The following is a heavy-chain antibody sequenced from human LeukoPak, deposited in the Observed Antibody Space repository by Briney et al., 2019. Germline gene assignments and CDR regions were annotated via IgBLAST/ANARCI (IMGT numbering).Heavy chain of an antibody. V-gene: IGHV3-23*01. CDR3: AKDPYGTRYFDY. CDR2: LSGSGADT. CDR1: GFTFSSYS. J-gene: IGHJ4*02. Sequence: PGGSLRLSCAASGFTFSSYSINWVRQAPGKGLEWVSSLSGSGADTYYADSVKGRFTISRDNAKNTAYLQMNSLRAEDTAVYYCAKDPYGTRYFDYWGQGNLVTAS. D-gene: IGHD2-2*01.